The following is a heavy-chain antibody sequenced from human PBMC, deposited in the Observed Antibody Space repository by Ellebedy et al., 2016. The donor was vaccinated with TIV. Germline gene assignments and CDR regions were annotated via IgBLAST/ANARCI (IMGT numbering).Heavy chain of an antibody. CDR1: GLTFSSYP. CDR2: ISYDGTIK. J-gene: IGHJ4*02. V-gene: IGHV3-30-3*01. D-gene: IGHD3-22*01. CDR3: ATSAVGHSHGYYFDY. Sequence: GESLNISCTVSGLTFSSYPIHWVRLAPGQGLEWVTLISYDGTIKYNADSVRGRFTISRDISKHTVYLQMNNLRGDDTALYYCATSAVGHSHGYYFDYWGQGTLVTVAA.